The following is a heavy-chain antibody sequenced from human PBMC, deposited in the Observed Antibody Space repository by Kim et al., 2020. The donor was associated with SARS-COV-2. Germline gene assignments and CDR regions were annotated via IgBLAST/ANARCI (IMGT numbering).Heavy chain of an antibody. Sequence: GGSLRLSCAASGFTFSSYWMTWVRQAPGKGLEWVANIKQDGNQKYYVDSVKGRFTISRDNAKNPLYLKMNSLRAEDTAVYYCARDGDLYSSGKDAFDIWGQGTMVTVSS. D-gene: IGHD6-19*01. CDR3: ARDGDLYSSGKDAFDI. V-gene: IGHV3-7*01. CDR1: GFTFSSYW. J-gene: IGHJ3*02. CDR2: IKQDGNQK.